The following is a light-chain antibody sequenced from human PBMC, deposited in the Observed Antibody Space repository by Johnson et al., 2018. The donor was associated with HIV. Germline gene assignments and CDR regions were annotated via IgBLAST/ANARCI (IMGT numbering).Light chain of an antibody. V-gene: IGLV1-51*01. CDR1: SSNIGNNY. CDR2: DNN. J-gene: IGLJ1*01. Sequence: QSVLTQPPSVSAAPGQKVTISCSGSSSNIGNNYVSWYQQLPGTAPKVLIYDNNKRPSGIPDRFSGSKSGTSATLGITGLQTGDEADYSCGIWDSSLSAYVFGTGTKVTVL. CDR3: GIWDSSLSAYV.